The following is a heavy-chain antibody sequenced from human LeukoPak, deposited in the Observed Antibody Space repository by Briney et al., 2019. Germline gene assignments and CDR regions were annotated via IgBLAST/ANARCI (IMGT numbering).Heavy chain of an antibody. J-gene: IGHJ4*02. CDR1: GGTFSSYA. CDR2: IIPIFGIA. D-gene: IGHD5-12*01. V-gene: IGHV1-69*04. Sequence: SVKVSCKASGGTFSSYAISWVRQAPGQGLEWMGRIIPIFGIANYAQKFQGRVMITADKSTSTAYMELSSLRSEDTAVYYCARGLDVVAEGRFDYWGQGTLVTVSS. CDR3: ARGLDVVAEGRFDY.